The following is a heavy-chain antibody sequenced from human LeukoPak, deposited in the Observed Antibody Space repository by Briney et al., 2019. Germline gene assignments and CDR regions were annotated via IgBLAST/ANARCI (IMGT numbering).Heavy chain of an antibody. D-gene: IGHD3-3*01. V-gene: IGHV3-74*01. J-gene: IGHJ4*02. CDR1: GFTFSSYW. Sequence: PGGSLRLSXAASGFTFSSYWMHWVRQAQGKGLVWVSRINRGGSSAPYADSVKGRFTISRDNAKNTLYLQMNSLSAEDTAVYYCASASRSGYDDHWGQGTLVTVST. CDR3: ASASRSGYDDH. CDR2: INRGGSSA.